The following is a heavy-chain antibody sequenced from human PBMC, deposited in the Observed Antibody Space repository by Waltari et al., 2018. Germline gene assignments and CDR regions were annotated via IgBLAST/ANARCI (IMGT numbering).Heavy chain of an antibody. Sequence: QLQLQESGPGLVKPSGTLSLICAVSGDSMNYWWSWVRQPPGKGLEWIGQVLGSGRTNYNPSIASRVTISLDTLTHRFALKMTSATAADTALYYCARDRGRGLYLDTWGQGILVTVSP. CDR2: VLGSGRT. D-gene: IGHD2-15*01. V-gene: IGHV4-4*02. J-gene: IGHJ4*02. CDR3: ARDRGRGLYLDT. CDR1: GDSMNYW.